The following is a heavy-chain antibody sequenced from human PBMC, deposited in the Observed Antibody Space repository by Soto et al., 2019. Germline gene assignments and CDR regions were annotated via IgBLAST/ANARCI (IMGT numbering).Heavy chain of an antibody. J-gene: IGHJ3*02. CDR1: GFIFRRYW. CDR3: AKADGYSFDN. D-gene: IGHD5-18*01. CDR2: IRQDGDEE. Sequence: EVQVVETGGGLVQPGGSLRLSCAASGFIFRRYWMNWVRQAPGKGLEWVANIRQDGDEEQYSDSVKGRFTLSRDNAKNSLYLQMNGLRVEDTAFYYCAKADGYSFDNRGQGTRVTVSS. V-gene: IGHV3-7*01.